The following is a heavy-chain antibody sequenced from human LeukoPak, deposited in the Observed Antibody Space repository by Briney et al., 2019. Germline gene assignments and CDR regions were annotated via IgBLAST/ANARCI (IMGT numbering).Heavy chain of an antibody. V-gene: IGHV1-18*01. CDR2: ISAYNGNT. D-gene: IGHD3-22*01. CDR3: ARTRNYYDSSGYPLGYDAFDI. Sequence: ALVKVSCKASGYTFTSYGISWVRQAPGQGLEWMGWISAYNGNTNYAQKLQGRVTMTTDTSTSTAYMELRSLRSDDTAVYYCARTRNYYDSSGYPLGYDAFDIWGQGTMVTVSS. J-gene: IGHJ3*02. CDR1: GYTFTSYG.